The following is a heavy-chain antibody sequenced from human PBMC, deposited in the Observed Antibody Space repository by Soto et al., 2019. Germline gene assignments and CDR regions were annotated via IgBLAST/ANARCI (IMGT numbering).Heavy chain of an antibody. Sequence: QIQLVQSGAEVKKPGASVKVSCKASGYSFDSYGLTWVRQAPGQGLEWVGWISGYNGNTNYAQKFQGRVTMTTDTSNSTAYMELRSLRADEQGVYYCARAYNSDYWGQGTLVTVSS. CDR2: ISGYNGNT. D-gene: IGHD1-20*01. CDR3: ARAYNSDY. J-gene: IGHJ4*02. V-gene: IGHV1-18*01. CDR1: GYSFDSYG.